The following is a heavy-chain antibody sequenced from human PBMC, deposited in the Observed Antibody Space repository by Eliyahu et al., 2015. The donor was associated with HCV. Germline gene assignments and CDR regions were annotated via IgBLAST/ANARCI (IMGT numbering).Heavy chain of an antibody. V-gene: IGHV1-24*01. CDR1: GYXLVEFS. Sequence: QVHLVQSGTEVKKPGASVXVSCXFSGYXLVEFSMHWVRXAPGKGLDWMGGFDPEEDETXYAQKFQGRVTMTEDTSTDTAYLELSSLRSEDTAVYYCATGPGDFWKDHYFEYWGQGTLVTVSS. J-gene: IGHJ4*02. D-gene: IGHD3-3*01. CDR3: ATGPGDFWKDHYFEY. CDR2: FDPEEDET.